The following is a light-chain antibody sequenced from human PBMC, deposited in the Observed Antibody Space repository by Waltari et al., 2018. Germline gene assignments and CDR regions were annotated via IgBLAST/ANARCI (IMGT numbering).Light chain of an antibody. J-gene: IGKJ4*01. V-gene: IGKV3-11*01. CDR3: QQRHNWPLT. CDR2: ATS. Sequence: EIVLTQSPATLSLSPGERATLACRASQSVRVYLAWYQQKPVHAPGLLIYATSNRASGPPDRFSGSGSGTDFSLSIRSLEPEDFAVYYCQQRHNWPLTFGGGTKVEIK. CDR1: QSVRVY.